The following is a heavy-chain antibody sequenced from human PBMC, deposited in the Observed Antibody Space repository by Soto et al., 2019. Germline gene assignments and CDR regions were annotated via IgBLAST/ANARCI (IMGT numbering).Heavy chain of an antibody. V-gene: IGHV3-48*02. Sequence: EVQVLESGGGLVQPGGSLRLSCAASGFTFSSYSMNWVRQAPGKGLEWVSYISSSSSTIYYADSVKGRFTISRDNAKNSLYLQMNSLRDEDTAVYYCARDNLQWLVAPDYFDYWGQGTLVTVSS. J-gene: IGHJ4*02. D-gene: IGHD6-19*01. CDR3: ARDNLQWLVAPDYFDY. CDR2: ISSSSSTI. CDR1: GFTFSSYS.